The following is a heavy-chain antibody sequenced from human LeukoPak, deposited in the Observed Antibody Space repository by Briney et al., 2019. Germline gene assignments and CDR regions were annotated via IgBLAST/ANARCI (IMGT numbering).Heavy chain of an antibody. CDR1: EFAFSTYN. J-gene: IGHJ4*02. CDR3: ARDLTLGKPDYFDH. Sequence: PGGSLRLSCAASEFAFSTYNMNWVRQAPGKGLEWVSYISTGSSTTYYADSVKGRFIISRDNSKNTVYLQMDSLRAEDTAVYYCARDLTLGKPDYFDHWGQGTLVTVSS. D-gene: IGHD7-27*01. V-gene: IGHV3-48*01. CDR2: ISTGSSTT.